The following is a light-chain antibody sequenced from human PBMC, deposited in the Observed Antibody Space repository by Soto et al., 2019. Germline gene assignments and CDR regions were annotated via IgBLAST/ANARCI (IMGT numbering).Light chain of an antibody. Sequence: QSVLTQPASVSGSPGQSITISCTGSSSDIGAYNYVSWFQQYPGKAPKLIISEVSNRPPGVSNRFSGSKSGTAASLTISGLQTEDEADYFCFSFTTDWTHVFGTGTKVTVL. CDR3: FSFTTDWTHV. V-gene: IGLV2-14*01. CDR2: EVS. CDR1: SSDIGAYNY. J-gene: IGLJ1*01.